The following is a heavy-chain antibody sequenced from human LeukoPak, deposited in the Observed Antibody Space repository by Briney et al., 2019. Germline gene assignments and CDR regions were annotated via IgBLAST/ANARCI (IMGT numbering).Heavy chain of an antibody. CDR3: AREITTSGSYYIFDY. V-gene: IGHV4-59*01. J-gene: IGHJ4*02. CDR2: IYYSGST. Sequence: SETLSLTCTVSGGSISSYYWSWIRQPPGKGLEWIGYIYYSGSTNYNPSLKSRVTISVDTSKNQFSLKLSSVTAADTAVYYCAREITTSGSYYIFDYWGQGTLVTVSS. D-gene: IGHD1-26*01. CDR1: GGSISSYY.